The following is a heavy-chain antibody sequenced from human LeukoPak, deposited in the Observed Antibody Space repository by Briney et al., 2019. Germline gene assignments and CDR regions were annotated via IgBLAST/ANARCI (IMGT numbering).Heavy chain of an antibody. CDR3: ARGFGGY. D-gene: IGHD3-10*01. J-gene: IGHJ4*02. Sequence: GGSLRLSCAASGFTFSSYAMHWVRQAPGKGLEWVAVISYDGSNKYYADSVKGRFTISRDNSKNTLYLQVNSLRAEDTAVYYCARGFGGYWGQGTLVTVSS. CDR2: ISYDGSNK. V-gene: IGHV3-30-3*01. CDR1: GFTFSSYA.